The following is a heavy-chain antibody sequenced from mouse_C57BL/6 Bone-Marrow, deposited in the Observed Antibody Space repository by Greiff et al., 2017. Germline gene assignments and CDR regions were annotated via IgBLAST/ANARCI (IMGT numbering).Heavy chain of an antibody. CDR2: ISNLAYSI. CDR1: GFTFSDYG. Sequence: EVMLVESGGGLVQPGGSLKLSCAASGFTFSDYGMAWVRQAPRKGPEWVAFISNLAYSIYYADTVTGRFTIARENAKNTLYLEMSSLRSEDTAMYYCARHGFPGSSFDYWSQGTTLTVSS. D-gene: IGHD4-1*01. J-gene: IGHJ2*01. CDR3: ARHGFPGSSFDY. V-gene: IGHV5-15*01.